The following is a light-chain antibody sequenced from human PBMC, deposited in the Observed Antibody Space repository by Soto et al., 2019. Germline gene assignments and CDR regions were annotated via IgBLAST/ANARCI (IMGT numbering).Light chain of an antibody. V-gene: IGKV1-16*02. CDR2: GAS. J-gene: IGKJ4*01. CDR1: QGINNF. CDR3: QQYHTFPVT. Sequence: DIQMTQSPSSLSASVGDTVTITCRASQGINNFLAWFQQKPGKAPKSLIYGASTLQSGVPSNFSGSGSDTDFTLTISSLQPEDSATYFCQQYHTFPVTFGGGTKVEIK.